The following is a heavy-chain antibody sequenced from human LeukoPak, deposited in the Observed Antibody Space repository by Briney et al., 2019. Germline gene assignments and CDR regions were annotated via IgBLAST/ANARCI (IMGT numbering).Heavy chain of an antibody. CDR1: GFTFSSYA. J-gene: IGHJ4*02. D-gene: IGHD3-22*01. CDR3: APLGSSGYYYGGY. V-gene: IGHV3-23*01. CDR2: ISGSGGST. Sequence: GGSLRLSCAASGFTFSSYAMSWVRQAPGKGLEWVSAISGSGGSTYYADSVKGRFTISRDNSKNTLYLQMNSLRAEDTAVYYCAPLGSSGYYYGGYWGQGTLVTVSS.